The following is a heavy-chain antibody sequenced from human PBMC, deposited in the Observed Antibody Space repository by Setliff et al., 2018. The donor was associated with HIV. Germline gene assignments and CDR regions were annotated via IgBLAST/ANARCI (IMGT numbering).Heavy chain of an antibody. CDR3: AMEVSVGWLRPMPDS. CDR1: GYTFTNFN. Sequence: ASVKVSCKASGYTFTNFNIHWVRQAPGQGLEWLGMINTNSGNTTYAQKFQGRVTMTEDTSTYTAYMELRGLRSEDTAVYYCAMEVSVGWLRPMPDSWGPGTLVTVSS. D-gene: IGHD5-12*01. V-gene: IGHV1-46*01. J-gene: IGHJ4*02. CDR2: INTNSGNT.